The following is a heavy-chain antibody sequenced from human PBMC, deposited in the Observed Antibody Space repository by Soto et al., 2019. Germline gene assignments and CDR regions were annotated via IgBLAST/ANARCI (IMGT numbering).Heavy chain of an antibody. CDR3: ARDPGVSTPEGNYFDY. J-gene: IGHJ4*02. V-gene: IGHV4-31*03. Sequence: QVQLQESGPGLVKPSQTLSLTCTVSGGSISSGGYYWSWIRQHPGKGLEWIGYIYYSGSTYYNPSVKSRVTISVDTSKNQFSLKLSSVTAADTAVYYCARDPGVSTPEGNYFDYWGQGTLVTVSS. CDR2: IYYSGST. CDR1: GGSISSGGYY. D-gene: IGHD2-2*01.